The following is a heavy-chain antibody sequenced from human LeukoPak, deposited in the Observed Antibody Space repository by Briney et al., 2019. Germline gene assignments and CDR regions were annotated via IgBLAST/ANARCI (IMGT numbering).Heavy chain of an antibody. CDR3: ARGGVVGGFDI. V-gene: IGHV3-21*01. CDR2: ISSSSSYI. Sequence: GGSLRLSRSAFALSLVTTRVNSVRQAPGKGLEWVSSISSSSSYIYYADSVKGRFAIPRDNAKNSLYLRMNSLRAEGPCVYYCARGGVVGGFDIWGQGTMVTVSS. D-gene: IGHD2-2*01. J-gene: IGHJ3*02. CDR1: ALSLVTTR.